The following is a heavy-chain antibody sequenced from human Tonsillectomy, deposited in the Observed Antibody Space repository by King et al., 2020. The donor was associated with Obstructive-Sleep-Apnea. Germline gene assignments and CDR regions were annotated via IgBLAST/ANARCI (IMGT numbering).Heavy chain of an antibody. CDR3: AKGSGSYYGSVGF. J-gene: IGHJ4*02. V-gene: IGHV3-9*01. Sequence: VQLVESGGGLVQPGRSLRLSCAASGFTFDDYAMHWVRQAPGKGLEWVSGISWNSGSIGYADSVKGRFTISRDNAKNSLYLQMNSLRAEDTALYYCAKGSGSYYGSVGFWGQGTLVTVSS. CDR2: ISWNSGSI. CDR1: GFTFDDYA. D-gene: IGHD3-10*01.